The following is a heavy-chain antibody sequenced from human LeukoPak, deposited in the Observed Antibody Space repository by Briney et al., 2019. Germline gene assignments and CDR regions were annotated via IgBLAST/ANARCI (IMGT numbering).Heavy chain of an antibody. J-gene: IGHJ5*02. CDR2: ISSSGSTI. Sequence: GGSLRLSCAASGFTFSDYYMSWIRQAPGKGLEWVSYISSSGSTIYYADSVKGRFTISRDNAKNSLYLQMNSLRAEDTAVYYCARDKDWNYSLGERWFDPWGQGTLVTVSS. CDR1: GFTFSDYY. V-gene: IGHV3-11*04. D-gene: IGHD1-7*01. CDR3: ARDKDWNYSLGERWFDP.